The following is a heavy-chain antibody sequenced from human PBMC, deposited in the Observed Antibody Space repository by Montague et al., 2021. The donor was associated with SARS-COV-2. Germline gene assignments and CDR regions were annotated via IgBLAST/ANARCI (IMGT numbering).Heavy chain of an antibody. CDR1: GFTFSSYA. Sequence: SLRLSCAASGFTFSSYALHWVRQAPGKGPEWVAVISYNGRNKQYXDSVKGRSTISRDNSKSTLYLEVNNLRSDDTAVYYCAREPKPVGYSYGYTFFDYWGQGTLVTVSS. V-gene: IGHV3-30*04. CDR2: ISYNGRNK. D-gene: IGHD5-18*01. CDR3: AREPKPVGYSYGYTFFDY. J-gene: IGHJ4*02.